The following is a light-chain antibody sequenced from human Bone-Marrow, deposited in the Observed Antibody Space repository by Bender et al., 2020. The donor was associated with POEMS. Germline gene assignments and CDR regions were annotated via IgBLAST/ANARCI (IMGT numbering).Light chain of an antibody. CDR3: SSYTSSNTLI. J-gene: IGLJ2*01. Sequence: QSALTQPASVSGSPGQSITISCTGTSSDVGHYNLVSWYRQYPGKAPKLIISEDNKRPSGVSSRFSGSKSGNTASLTISGLQAEDEADYYCSSYTSSNTLIFGGGTKVAVL. CDR1: SSDVGHYNL. V-gene: IGLV2-14*02. CDR2: EDN.